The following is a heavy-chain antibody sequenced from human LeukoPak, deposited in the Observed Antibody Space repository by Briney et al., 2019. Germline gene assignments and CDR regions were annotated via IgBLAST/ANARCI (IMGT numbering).Heavy chain of an antibody. CDR1: GDSVSSNSAA. CDR3: ARSISVTHDY. V-gene: IGHV6-1*01. D-gene: IGHD4-17*01. Sequence: SQTLSLTCAISGDSVSSNSAAWNWIRQSPSRGLEWLGRAYYRSRWYNDYAVSVISRITISPDTSKNQFSLQLNSVTPEDTAVYYCARSISVTHDYWGQGTLVTVSS. CDR2: AYYRSRWYN. J-gene: IGHJ4*02.